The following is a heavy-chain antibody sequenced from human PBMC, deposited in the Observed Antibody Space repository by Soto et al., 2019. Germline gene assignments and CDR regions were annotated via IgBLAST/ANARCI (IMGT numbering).Heavy chain of an antibody. CDR1: GAAINTYS. V-gene: IGHV4-4*07. D-gene: IGHD6-19*01. Sequence: PSETLSLTCSVSGAAINTYSWTWIRQPAGKGLEWIGRIYTSASINYNPSLKGRVTLSVDTSTNQVSLRLASVTAADTAIYYCARDREAGYNFYYGMDVWGQGTTVTDSS. J-gene: IGHJ6*02. CDR3: ARDREAGYNFYYGMDV. CDR2: IYTSASI.